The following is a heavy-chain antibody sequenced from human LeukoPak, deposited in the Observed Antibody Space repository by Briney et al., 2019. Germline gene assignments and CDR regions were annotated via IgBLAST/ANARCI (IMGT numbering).Heavy chain of an antibody. D-gene: IGHD3-22*01. J-gene: IGHJ4*02. Sequence: ASVKVSCKASGYTFTSYAMHWVRQAPGQRLEWMGWINAGNGNTKYSQKFQGRVTITRDTSAGTAYMELSSLRSEDTAVYYCAPGSSGYTLDYWGQGTLVTVSS. CDR1: GYTFTSYA. V-gene: IGHV1-3*01. CDR2: INAGNGNT. CDR3: APGSSGYTLDY.